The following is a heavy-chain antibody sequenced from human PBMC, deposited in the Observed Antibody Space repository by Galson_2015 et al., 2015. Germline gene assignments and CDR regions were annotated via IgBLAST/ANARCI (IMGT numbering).Heavy chain of an antibody. D-gene: IGHD4-17*01. J-gene: IGHJ4*02. V-gene: IGHV3-23*01. CDR1: GFTFSSYD. CDR2: ISGRDGTT. CDR3: AKGWTTNSD. Sequence: SLRLSCAASGFTFSSYDMTWVRQAPGKGLEWVSIISGRDGTTYYADSVKGRFTISRDNSKNTSKNTVYLQMNSLRAEDTAVYYCAKGWTTNSDWGQGTLVAVSS.